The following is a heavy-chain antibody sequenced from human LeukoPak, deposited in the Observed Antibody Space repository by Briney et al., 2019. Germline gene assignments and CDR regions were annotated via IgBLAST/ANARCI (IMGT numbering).Heavy chain of an antibody. CDR3: ATRALWFGEVFFDY. V-gene: IGHV1-24*01. J-gene: IGHJ4*02. CDR1: GSTLTKLS. Sequence: GPVKVSCKVSGSTLTKLSMHWVRQAPGKGLEWMGGFDPEDGETIYAQKFQGRVTMTEDTSTDTAYMELSSLRSEDTAVYYCATRALWFGEVFFDYWGQGTLVTVSS. D-gene: IGHD3-10*01. CDR2: FDPEDGET.